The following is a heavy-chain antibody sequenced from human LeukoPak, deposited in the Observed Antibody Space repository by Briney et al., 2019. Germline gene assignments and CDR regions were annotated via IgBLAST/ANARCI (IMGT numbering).Heavy chain of an antibody. J-gene: IGHJ5*02. Sequence: ASVKDSRKASGYTFTGYHIHLLRPAAGQGLEGMGWINPSSGGTNYAQKLQGRVTMTRDTSITTAYMELSSLRSEDTAFYYCARDSAPYSNSFPYNWFAPWGQGTLVTVSS. CDR2: INPSSGGT. D-gene: IGHD6-6*01. V-gene: IGHV1-2*02. CDR3: ARDSAPYSNSFPYNWFAP. CDR1: GYTFTGYH.